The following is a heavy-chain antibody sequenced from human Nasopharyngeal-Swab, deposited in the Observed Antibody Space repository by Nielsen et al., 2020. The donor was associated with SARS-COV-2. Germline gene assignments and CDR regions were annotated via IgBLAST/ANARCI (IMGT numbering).Heavy chain of an antibody. Sequence: RQCPGKGLEWVAIIWYDGNNKYYGDSVKGRFTISRDNSKNTLYLQMNSLRAEDSAVYYCARGSVAGPFDYWGQGTLVTVSS. CDR3: ARGSVAGPFDY. V-gene: IGHV3-33*01. J-gene: IGHJ4*02. D-gene: IGHD6-19*01. CDR2: IWYDGNNK.